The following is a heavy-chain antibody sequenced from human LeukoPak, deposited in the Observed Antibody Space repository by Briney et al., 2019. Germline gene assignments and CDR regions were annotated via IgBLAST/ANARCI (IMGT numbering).Heavy chain of an antibody. CDR1: GYSFTDYY. CDR2: MTPDSGGT. J-gene: IGHJ5*02. Sequence: ASVKVSCKTSGYSFTDYYMHWVRQAPGQGLEWMGWMTPDSGGTKYAPTFEGRVTMTRDTSVSTAYMELRRLTSDDAAVYYCSRGSRIYYDSGSCYTKGNWFDPWGQGTLVTVSS. D-gene: IGHD3-10*01. V-gene: IGHV1-2*02. CDR3: SRGSRIYYDSGSCYTKGNWFDP.